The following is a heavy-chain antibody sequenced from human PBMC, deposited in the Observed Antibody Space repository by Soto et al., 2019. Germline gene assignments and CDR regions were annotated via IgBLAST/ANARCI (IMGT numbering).Heavy chain of an antibody. CDR1: GGSISSGDYY. J-gene: IGHJ4*02. CDR3: ARASNSNFEGPIV. D-gene: IGHD4-4*01. CDR2: IYYSGST. Sequence: PSETLSLTCTVSGGSISSGDYYWSWIRQPPGKGLEWTGYIYYSGSTYYNPSVESRATISVDTTRNQVSLTLTSATAADPSVHDCARASNSNFEGPIVWGQGTPVTVSS. V-gene: IGHV4-30-4*02.